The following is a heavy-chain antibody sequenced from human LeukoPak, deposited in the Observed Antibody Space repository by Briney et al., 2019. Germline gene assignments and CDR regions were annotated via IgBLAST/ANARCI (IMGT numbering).Heavy chain of an antibody. D-gene: IGHD2-21*02. CDR1: GGSISSYY. J-gene: IGHJ3*02. Sequence: SETLSLTCTVSGGSISSYYWSWIRQPPGKGLEWIGYIYYSGSTNYNPSLKSRVTISVDTPKNQFSLKLSSVTAADTAVYYCARAVYCGGDCYSGASDIWGQGTMVTVSS. V-gene: IGHV4-59*01. CDR3: ARAVYCGGDCYSGASDI. CDR2: IYYSGST.